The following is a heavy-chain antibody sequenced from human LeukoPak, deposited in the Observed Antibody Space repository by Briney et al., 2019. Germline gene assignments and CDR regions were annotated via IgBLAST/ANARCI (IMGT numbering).Heavy chain of an antibody. J-gene: IGHJ4*02. V-gene: IGHV1-69*13. CDR3: ARDYGGNSARDY. CDR2: IIPIFGTA. CDR1: GGTFSSYA. D-gene: IGHD4-23*01. Sequence: EASVKVSCKASGGTFSSYAISWVRQAPGQGLEWMGGIIPIFGTANYAQKFQGRVTITADESTSTAYMELSSLRSDDTAVYYCARDYGGNSARDYWGQGTLVTVSS.